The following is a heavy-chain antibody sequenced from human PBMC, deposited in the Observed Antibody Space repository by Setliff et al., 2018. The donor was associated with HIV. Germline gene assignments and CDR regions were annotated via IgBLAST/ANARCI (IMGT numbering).Heavy chain of an antibody. CDR1: GGSITSSSYY. D-gene: IGHD6-13*01. CDR2: IYYSGTT. J-gene: IGHJ4*02. V-gene: IGHV4-39*01. CDR3: ATRPADSKWYGVFDY. Sequence: SETLSLTCTVSGGSITSSSYYWGWIRQPPGKGPEWIGSIYYSGTTRLSPSLESRVSISEDTSKNQFSLRLTSMTAADTAVYYCATRPADSKWYGVFDYWGQGTLVTVSS.